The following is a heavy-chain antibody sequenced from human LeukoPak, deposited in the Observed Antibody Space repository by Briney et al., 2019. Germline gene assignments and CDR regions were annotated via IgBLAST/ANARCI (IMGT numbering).Heavy chain of an antibody. Sequence: GSLRLPCAASGFTFSDYYMSWIRQPPGKGLVWIGSIYYSGSTYYNPSLKSRVTISVDTSKNQFSLKLSSVTAADTAVYYCARGYDFWSGPFMDVWGKGTTVTVSS. CDR1: GFTFSDYY. D-gene: IGHD3-3*01. CDR3: ARGYDFWSGPFMDV. V-gene: IGHV4-38-2*01. J-gene: IGHJ6*03. CDR2: IYYSGST.